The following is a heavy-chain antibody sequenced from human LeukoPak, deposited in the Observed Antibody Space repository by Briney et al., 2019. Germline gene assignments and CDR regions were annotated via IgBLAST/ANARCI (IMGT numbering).Heavy chain of an antibody. CDR3: VGDWKTNSFDY. J-gene: IGHJ4*02. D-gene: IGHD1-1*01. V-gene: IGHV3-33*01. CDR2: IYYDGSNI. Sequence: PGRSLTLSCAASEXTFTTYGMHWVRQAPGKGLEWVAFIYYDGSNIYYADYVKGRFTISRDISKNTLYLQMDSLRAEDTAIYYCVGDWKTNSFDYWGQGTLVTVSS. CDR1: EXTFTTYG.